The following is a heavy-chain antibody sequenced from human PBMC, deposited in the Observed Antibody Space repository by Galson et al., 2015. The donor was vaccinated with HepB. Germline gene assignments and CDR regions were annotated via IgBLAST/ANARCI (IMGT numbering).Heavy chain of an antibody. CDR2: IFWDDDK. V-gene: IGHV2-5*02. Sequence: PALVKPTQTLTLTCSFSGFSLTTTGVGVGWIRQPPGKALEWLAVIFWDDDKFYSPALKNRLTITKDTSKNQVVLTMTNMDPVDTATYYCARSPSIAVVTGEDNWFDPWGQGILVTVSS. J-gene: IGHJ5*02. CDR1: GFSLTTTGVG. D-gene: IGHD6-19*01. CDR3: ARSPSIAVVTGEDNWFDP.